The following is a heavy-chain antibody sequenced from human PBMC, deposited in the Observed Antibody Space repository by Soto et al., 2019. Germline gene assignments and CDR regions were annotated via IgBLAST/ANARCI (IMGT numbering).Heavy chain of an antibody. Sequence: QVQLVQSGAEVKKPGASVKVSCKASGYTCTSYDINCVRQATGQGLEWMGWMNPNSGSTGYAQQFQGRVTMTSNTSKRTCYMVLSRLRSGDIAAYYPVRGANEVWGQAKM. V-gene: IGHV1-8*01. CDR1: GYTCTSYD. CDR2: MNPNSGST. CDR3: VRGANEV. J-gene: IGHJ3*01.